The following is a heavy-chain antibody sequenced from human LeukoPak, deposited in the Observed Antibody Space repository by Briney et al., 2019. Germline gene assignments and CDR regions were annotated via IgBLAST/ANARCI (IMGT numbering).Heavy chain of an antibody. J-gene: IGHJ4*02. Sequence: PGGSLRLSCAASGFTFSSYGMHWVRQAPGKGLEWVAFIRYDGSNKYYADSAKGRFTISRDNSKNTLYLQMNSLRAEDTAVYYCAKDLGSYCGGDCYSAVDYWGQGTLLTVSS. CDR1: GFTFSSYG. CDR2: IRYDGSNK. V-gene: IGHV3-30*02. D-gene: IGHD2-21*01. CDR3: AKDLGSYCGGDCYSAVDY.